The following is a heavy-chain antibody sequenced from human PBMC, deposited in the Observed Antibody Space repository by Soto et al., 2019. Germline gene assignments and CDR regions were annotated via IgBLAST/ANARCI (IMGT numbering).Heavy chain of an antibody. CDR1: GGSISSGYYY. V-gene: IGHV4-30-4*01. Sequence: SETLSLTCTVSGGSISSGYYYWSWIRQPPGKGLEWIGYISYSGSTYYNPSLKSRVTISADMSKNQFSLKLSSVTAADTAVYYCARDKFGDYIGSWGQGTLVTVSS. J-gene: IGHJ4*02. CDR3: ARDKFGDYIGS. CDR2: ISYSGST. D-gene: IGHD3-10*01.